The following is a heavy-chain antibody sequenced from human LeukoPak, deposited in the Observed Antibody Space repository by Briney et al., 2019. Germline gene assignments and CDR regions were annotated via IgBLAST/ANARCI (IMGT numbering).Heavy chain of an antibody. CDR2: IGGPSRPI. J-gene: IGHJ4*02. CDR1: GFTFNSYS. V-gene: IGHV3-48*01. D-gene: IGHD6-19*01. Sequence: GGSLRLSCEASGFTFNSYSMNWVRQAPGKGLEWISYIGGPSRPIYYADSVKGRFTISRDNSKNTLYLQMNSLRAEDTAVYYCAKDSNSGWSFDYWGQGTLVTVSS. CDR3: AKDSNSGWSFDY.